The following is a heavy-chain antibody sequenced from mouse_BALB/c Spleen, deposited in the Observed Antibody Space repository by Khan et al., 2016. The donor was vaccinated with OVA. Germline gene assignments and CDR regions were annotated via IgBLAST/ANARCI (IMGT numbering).Heavy chain of an antibody. CDR3: AGNYDYDEGFAY. D-gene: IGHD2-4*01. CDR1: GFSLTSYG. V-gene: IGHV2-2*02. Sequence: QVQLKESGPGLVQPSQSLSITCTVSGFSLTSYGVHWVRQSPGKGLEWLGVIWSVGSTAYNAAFIYRLNISKDNSKSQTFCKMNSLQANDTAKYYCAGNYDYDEGFAYWGQGTLVTVSA. CDR2: IWSVGST. J-gene: IGHJ3*01.